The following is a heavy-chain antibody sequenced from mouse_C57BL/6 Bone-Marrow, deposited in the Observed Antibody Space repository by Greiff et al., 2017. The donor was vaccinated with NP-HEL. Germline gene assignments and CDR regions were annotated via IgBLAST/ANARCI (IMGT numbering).Heavy chain of an antibody. D-gene: IGHD1-1*01. J-gene: IGHJ4*01. CDR1: GYTFTSYW. CDR3: ARHGSSYHAMDY. Sequence: QVQLQQPGAELVKPGASVKLSCKASGYTFTSYWMHWVKQRPGRGLEWIGRLDPNSGGTKYNAKFKRKATLTVDTPSSTAYMQLSSLSSEYSAVYCCARHGSSYHAMDYWGQGTSVTVSS. V-gene: IGHV1-72*01. CDR2: LDPNSGGT.